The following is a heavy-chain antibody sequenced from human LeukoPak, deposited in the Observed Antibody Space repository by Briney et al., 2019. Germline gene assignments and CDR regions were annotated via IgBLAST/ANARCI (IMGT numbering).Heavy chain of an antibody. J-gene: IGHJ4*02. D-gene: IGHD6-13*01. CDR2: IYSGGST. V-gene: IGHV3-53*01. Sequence: GGSLRLSCAASGFTVTSNCMNWVRQAPGKGLEWVSVIYSGGSTNYADSVKGRFTISRDNSKNTLYLQMNSLRAEDTAVYYCAHISSSWPDYWGQGTLVTVSS. CDR1: GFTVTSNC. CDR3: AHISSSWPDY.